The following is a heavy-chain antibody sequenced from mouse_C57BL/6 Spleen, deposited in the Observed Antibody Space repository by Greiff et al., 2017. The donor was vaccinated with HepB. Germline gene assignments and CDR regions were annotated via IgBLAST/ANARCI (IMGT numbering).Heavy chain of an antibody. D-gene: IGHD1-1*01. CDR1: GYTFTDYY. Sequence: VQLQQSGPELVKPGASVKISCKASGYTFTDYYMNWVKQSHGKSLEWIGDINPNNGGTSYNQKFKGKATLTVDKSSSTAYMELRSLTSEDSAVYYCATYYYGSSYGFDYWGQGTTLTVSS. J-gene: IGHJ2*01. CDR2: INPNNGGT. CDR3: ATYYYGSSYGFDY. V-gene: IGHV1-26*01.